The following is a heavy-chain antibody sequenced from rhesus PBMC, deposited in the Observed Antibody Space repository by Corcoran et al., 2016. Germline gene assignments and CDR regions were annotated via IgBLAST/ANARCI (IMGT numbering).Heavy chain of an antibody. D-gene: IGHD3-28*01. CDR1: GVSFTNYW. CDR3: TRGVYGSGSYSGDY. J-gene: IGHJ4*01. CDR2: INGDRGYT. V-gene: IGHV4-80*01. Sequence: QVQLQESGPGLVKPSETLSLTCAVSGVSFTNYWWSWIRQPPGKGLEWIGEINGDRGYTNNNPSIKSRVTISRDASKKQFSLKLSSATAADTAVYYCTRGVYGSGSYSGDYWGQGVLVTVSS.